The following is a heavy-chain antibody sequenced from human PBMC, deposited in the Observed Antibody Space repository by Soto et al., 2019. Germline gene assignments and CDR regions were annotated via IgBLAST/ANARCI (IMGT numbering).Heavy chain of an antibody. CDR2: INSDGSST. Sequence: GGSLRLSCAASGFTFSSYWMHWVRQAPGKGLVWVSRINSDGSSTSYADSVKGRFTISRDNAKNTLYLQMNSLRAEDTAVYYCARLLHYDILTGYSHWGQGTLVTGSS. CDR3: ARLLHYDILTGYSH. J-gene: IGHJ4*02. D-gene: IGHD3-9*01. V-gene: IGHV3-74*01. CDR1: GFTFSSYW.